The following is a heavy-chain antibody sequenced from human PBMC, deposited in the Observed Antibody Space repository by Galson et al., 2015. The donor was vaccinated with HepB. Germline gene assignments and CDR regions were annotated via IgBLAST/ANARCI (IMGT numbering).Heavy chain of an antibody. CDR1: GGSFSGYY. V-gene: IGHV4-34*01. D-gene: IGHD6-13*01. J-gene: IGHJ6*02. CDR2: INHRGNT. CDR3: ARGESSSWSPDYYYYHGMDA. Sequence: TLSLTCAVYGGSFSGYYWSWIRQPPGKGLEWIGEINHRGNTNYNPSLKSRVTISVDTSKNQFSLKLSSLAAADTAVYYCARGESSSWSPDYYYYHGMDAWGQGTTVTVSS.